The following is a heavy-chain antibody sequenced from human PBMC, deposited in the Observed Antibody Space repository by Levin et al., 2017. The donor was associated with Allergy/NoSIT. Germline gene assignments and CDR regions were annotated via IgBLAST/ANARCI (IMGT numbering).Heavy chain of an antibody. Sequence: GGSLRLSCAASGFTFSSYAMHWVRQAPGKGLEWVAVISYDGSNKYYADSVKGRFTISRDNSKNTLYLQMNSLRAEDTAVYYCARVVVVVGAGDVWGQGTTVTVSS. CDR2: ISYDGSNK. V-gene: IGHV3-30*04. CDR1: GFTFSSYA. D-gene: IGHD2-15*01. J-gene: IGHJ6*02. CDR3: ARVVVVVGAGDV.